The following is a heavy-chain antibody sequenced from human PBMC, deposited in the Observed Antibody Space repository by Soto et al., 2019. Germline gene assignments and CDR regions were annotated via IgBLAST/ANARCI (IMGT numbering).Heavy chain of an antibody. V-gene: IGHV1-3*01. CDR2: INAGNGNT. CDR1: GYTFTSYA. J-gene: IGHJ4*02. D-gene: IGHD3-16*01. Sequence: ASVKVSCKASGYTFTSYAMHWVRQAPGQRHEWMGWINAGNGNTKYSQKFQGRVTITRDTSASTAYMELSSLRSEDTAVYYCARVIGGLYYFDYWGQGTLVTVSS. CDR3: ARVIGGLYYFDY.